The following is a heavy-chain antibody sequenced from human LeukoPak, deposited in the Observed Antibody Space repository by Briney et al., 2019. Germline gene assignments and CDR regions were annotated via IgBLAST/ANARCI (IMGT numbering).Heavy chain of an antibody. Sequence: ASVKVSFKASGYTFTSYGISWVRQAPGQGLEWMGWISAYNGNTNYAQKLQGRVTMTTDTSTSTAYMELRSLRSDDTAVYYCARASPYYYDSSGYHPWGQGTLVTVSS. CDR2: ISAYNGNT. CDR1: GYTFTSYG. J-gene: IGHJ5*02. D-gene: IGHD3-22*01. CDR3: ARASPYYYDSSGYHP. V-gene: IGHV1-18*01.